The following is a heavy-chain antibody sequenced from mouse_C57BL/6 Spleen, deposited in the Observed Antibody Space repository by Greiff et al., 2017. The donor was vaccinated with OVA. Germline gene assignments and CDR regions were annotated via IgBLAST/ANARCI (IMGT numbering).Heavy chain of an antibody. CDR3: TRVYSNYVAFDV. Sequence: EVQLQQSGAELVRPGASVKLSCTASGFNIKDYYMHWVKQRPEQGLEWIGRIDPEDGDTEYAPKFQGKATMTADTSSNTAYLQLSSLTSEDTAVYYCTRVYSNYVAFDVWGTGTTVTVSS. D-gene: IGHD2-5*01. CDR2: IDPEDGDT. CDR1: GFNIKDYY. V-gene: IGHV14-1*01. J-gene: IGHJ1*03.